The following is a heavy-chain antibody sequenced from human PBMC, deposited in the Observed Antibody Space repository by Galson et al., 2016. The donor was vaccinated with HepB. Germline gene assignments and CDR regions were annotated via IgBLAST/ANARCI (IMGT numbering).Heavy chain of an antibody. CDR2: INGGSA. D-gene: IGHD6-19*01. CDR1: GFTLNSFA. J-gene: IGHJ4*02. Sequence: SLRLSCAASGFTLNSFAMSWVRQAPGKGLEWVSAINGGSAHYADSVQGRFTISRDTSKHTLYLEMNSLRAADTAIYYCARAFRYGTGWYGRNDCWGRGTLVTVSS. V-gene: IGHV3-23*01. CDR3: ARAFRYGTGWYGRNDC.